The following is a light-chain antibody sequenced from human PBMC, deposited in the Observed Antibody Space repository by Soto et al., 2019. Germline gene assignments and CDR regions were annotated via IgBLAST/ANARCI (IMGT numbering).Light chain of an antibody. V-gene: IGKV3-11*01. CDR3: QQRSNWPLT. Sequence: EIVLTQSPATLSLSPGERATLSCRASQSVSSYLAWYQQKPGQAPRLLIYDASNRATGIPARFSGSGSGTDFTLTISSLEPEDVAVYYCQQRSNWPLTLGQGTRLEIK. J-gene: IGKJ5*01. CDR2: DAS. CDR1: QSVSSY.